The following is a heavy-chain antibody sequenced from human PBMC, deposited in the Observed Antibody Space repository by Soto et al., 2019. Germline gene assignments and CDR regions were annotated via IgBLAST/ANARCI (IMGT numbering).Heavy chain of an antibody. D-gene: IGHD6-13*01. CDR3: LVASAAY. Sequence: GGSMRLSCSASGFTFSSYVMNWVRQAPGKGLEYVSGITSNGGSTFYADSVKGRFIISRDNSQNTVYLQMSSLTTADTAVYYCLVASAAYWGQGTQVTVSS. CDR1: GFTFSSYV. J-gene: IGHJ4*02. V-gene: IGHV3-64D*06. CDR2: ITSNGGST.